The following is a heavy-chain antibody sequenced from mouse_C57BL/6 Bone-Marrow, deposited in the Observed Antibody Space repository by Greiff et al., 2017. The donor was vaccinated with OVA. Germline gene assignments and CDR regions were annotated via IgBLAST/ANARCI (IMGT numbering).Heavy chain of an antibody. Sequence: EVQVVESGGGLVKPGGSLKLSCAASGFTFSSYAMSWVRQTPEKRLEWVATISDGGSYTYYPDNVKGRFTISRDNAKNNLYLQMSHLKSEDTAMYYCARSDSYAMDYWGQGTSVTVSS. CDR2: ISDGGSYT. CDR1: GFTFSSYA. V-gene: IGHV5-4*01. J-gene: IGHJ4*01. CDR3: ARSDSYAMDY.